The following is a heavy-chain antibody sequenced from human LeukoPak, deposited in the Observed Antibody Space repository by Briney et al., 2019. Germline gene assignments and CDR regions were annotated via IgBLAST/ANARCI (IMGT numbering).Heavy chain of an antibody. V-gene: IGHV1-69*13. CDR3: ASGGFGELPQYYFDY. D-gene: IGHD3-10*01. CDR2: IIPIFGTA. Sequence: GASVKVSCKASGGTFISYAISWVRQAPGQGLEWMGGIIPIFGTANYAQKFQGRVTITADGSTSTAYMELSSLRSEDTAVYYCASGGFGELPQYYFDYWGQGTLVTVSS. CDR1: GGTFISYA. J-gene: IGHJ4*02.